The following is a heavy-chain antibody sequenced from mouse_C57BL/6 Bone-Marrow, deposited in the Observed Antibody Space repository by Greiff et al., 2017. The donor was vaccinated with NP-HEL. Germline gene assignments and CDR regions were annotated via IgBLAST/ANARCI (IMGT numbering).Heavy chain of an antibody. Sequence: QVQLKQSGAELARPGASVKLSCKASGYTFTSYGISWVKQRTGQGLEWIGEIYPRSGNTYYNEKFKGKATLTADKSSSTAYMELRSLTSEDSAVYFCAGCYYGSTDAYWGQGTLVTVSA. D-gene: IGHD1-1*01. V-gene: IGHV1-81*01. CDR2: IYPRSGNT. CDR3: AGCYYGSTDAY. J-gene: IGHJ3*01. CDR1: GYTFTSYG.